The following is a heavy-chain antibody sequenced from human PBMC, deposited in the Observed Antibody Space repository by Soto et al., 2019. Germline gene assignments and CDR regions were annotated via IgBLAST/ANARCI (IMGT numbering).Heavy chain of an antibody. V-gene: IGHV5-10-1*01. CDR3: ARLTPLEFRTGYPNWFDH. D-gene: IGHD3-9*01. CDR2: SDPSDSYT. Sequence: PGESLEISCKVSGYSFTSYWLSWVRQMPGKGLEWMGRSDPSDSYTNYSPSFQGHVTISANKSISTAYLQWSSLDASDTAMYYCARLTPLEFRTGYPNWFDHWGQGTLVTVSS. J-gene: IGHJ5*02. CDR1: GYSFTSYW.